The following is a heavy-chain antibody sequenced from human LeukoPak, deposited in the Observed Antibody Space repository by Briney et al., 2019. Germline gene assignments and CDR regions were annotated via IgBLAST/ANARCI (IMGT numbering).Heavy chain of an antibody. V-gene: IGHV1-46*01. D-gene: IGHD4-23*01. CDR1: GYTFTSYY. CDR3: ARRHGGNRGLEI. CDR2: INPSGGST. Sequence: GASVKVSCKASGYTFTSYYMHWVRQAPGQGLEWMGIINPSGGSTSYAQKFQGRVTITRDTSASTAYMELSSLRSEDTAVYYCARRHGGNRGLEIWGQGTMVTVSS. J-gene: IGHJ3*02.